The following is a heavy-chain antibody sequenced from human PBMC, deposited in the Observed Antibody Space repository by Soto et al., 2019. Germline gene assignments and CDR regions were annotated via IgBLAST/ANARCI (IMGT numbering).Heavy chain of an antibody. CDR3: ARANSEITMVRGVIDY. Sequence: QVQLQESGPGLVKPSQTLSLTCTVSGGSISSGGYYWSWIRQHPGKGLEWIGYIYYSGSTYYNPSLRSRVNISVDTSKNQFSLKLSSVTAADTAVYYCARANSEITMVRGVIDYWGQGTLVTVSS. D-gene: IGHD3-10*01. CDR2: IYYSGST. J-gene: IGHJ4*02. CDR1: GGSISSGGYY. V-gene: IGHV4-31*03.